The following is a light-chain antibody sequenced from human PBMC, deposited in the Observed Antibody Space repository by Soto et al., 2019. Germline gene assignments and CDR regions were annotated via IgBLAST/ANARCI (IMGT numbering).Light chain of an antibody. CDR3: QHYNDNSRT. CDR1: QSINTW. J-gene: IGKJ2*01. V-gene: IGKV1-5*01. Sequence: DIQMTQSPSTLSASVGDRVTITCRASQSINTWLAWCQQKPGKAPQVLIYDASNLESWVPSRFSGSGSGTEFPLTISSLQPDDSATYYCQHYNDNSRTFGQGTTLEIK. CDR2: DAS.